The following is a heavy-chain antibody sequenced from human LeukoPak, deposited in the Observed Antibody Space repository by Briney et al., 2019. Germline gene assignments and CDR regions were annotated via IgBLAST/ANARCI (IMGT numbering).Heavy chain of an antibody. CDR1: GYTFTGYG. V-gene: IGHV1-18*01. J-gene: IGHJ4*02. CDR2: ISGYNGNT. CDR3: ARAGAAVTTHFDS. Sequence: ASVKVSCKASGYTFTGYGISWVRQAPGQGLEWMGWISGYNGNTNYAQKLQGRVTMTTDTSTSTAYMELRSLRSDDTAVYSCARAGAAVTTHFDSWGQGTLVTVSS. D-gene: IGHD1-26*01.